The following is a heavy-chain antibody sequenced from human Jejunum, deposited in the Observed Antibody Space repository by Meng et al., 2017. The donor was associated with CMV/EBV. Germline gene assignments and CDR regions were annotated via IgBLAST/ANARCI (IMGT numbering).Heavy chain of an antibody. CDR2: ISPTGTYI. D-gene: IGHD3-22*01. J-gene: IGHJ5*02. Sequence: GFTFSNYHRTWVRQAPGKGLEWVSSISPTGTYIFYANSVKGRFTISRDNAENSLFLQMNSLRAEDTALYYCASRGGYYDTSNYYSWGQGTLVTVSS. V-gene: IGHV3-21*01. CDR1: GFTFSNYH. CDR3: ASRGGYYDTSNYYS.